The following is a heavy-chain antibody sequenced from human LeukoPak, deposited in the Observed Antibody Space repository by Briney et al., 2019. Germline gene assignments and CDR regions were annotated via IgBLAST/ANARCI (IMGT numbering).Heavy chain of an antibody. V-gene: IGHV3-66*01. J-gene: IGHJ5*02. D-gene: IGHD3-22*01. Sequence: GGSLRLSCAASGFTVSSNYMSWVRQAPGKGLEWVSVIYSGGSTYYADSVKGRFTISRDNAKNSLYLQMNSLRAEDTAVYYCARGGTMTDNWFDPWGQGTLVTVSS. CDR1: GFTVSSNY. CDR2: IYSGGST. CDR3: ARGGTMTDNWFDP.